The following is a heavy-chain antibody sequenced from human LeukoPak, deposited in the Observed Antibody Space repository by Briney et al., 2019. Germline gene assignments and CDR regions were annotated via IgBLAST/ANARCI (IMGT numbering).Heavy chain of an antibody. D-gene: IGHD1-26*01. J-gene: IGHJ5*02. CDR1: GGSISSYH. V-gene: IGHV4-59*12. CDR2: IYYSGST. CDR3: AREFRKGWDWFDP. Sequence: PSETLSLTCTVSGGSISSYHWSWIRQPPGKGLECIGYIYYSGSTNYNPSLKSRVTVSADTSKNQFSLKLSSVTAADTAVYYCAREFRKGWDWFDPWGQGTLVTVSS.